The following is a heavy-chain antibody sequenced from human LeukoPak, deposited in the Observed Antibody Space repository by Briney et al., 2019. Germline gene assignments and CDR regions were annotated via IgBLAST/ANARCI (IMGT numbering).Heavy chain of an antibody. D-gene: IGHD2-2*01. V-gene: IGHV3-21*01. CDR1: EFTFSSYS. CDR3: ARDAAPYHLLFGSTDY. CDR2: FSSRSSFI. Sequence: GVSLRLSCARSEFTFSSYSMNWVRQAPGTGLEWGSSFSSRSSFIYYAESVQGRFTISRDNAKNSVSLQMNSLRARDRPVHYCARDAAPYHLLFGSTDYWGQGTLVTVPS. J-gene: IGHJ4*02.